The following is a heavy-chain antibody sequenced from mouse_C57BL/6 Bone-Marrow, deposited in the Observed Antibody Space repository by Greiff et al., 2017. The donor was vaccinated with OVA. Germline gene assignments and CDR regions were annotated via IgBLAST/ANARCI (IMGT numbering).Heavy chain of an antibody. D-gene: IGHD2-2*01. CDR2: IYPRDGST. Sequence: VKLMESDAELVKPGASVKISCKVSGYTFTDHTIHWMKQRPEQGLEWIGYIYPRDGSTTYNEKFKGKATLTADKSSSTAYMQLNSLTSEDSAVYFCARERARWLPGYVDVWGTGTTVTVSS. V-gene: IGHV1-78*01. J-gene: IGHJ1*03. CDR3: ARERARWLPGYVDV. CDR1: GYTFTDHT.